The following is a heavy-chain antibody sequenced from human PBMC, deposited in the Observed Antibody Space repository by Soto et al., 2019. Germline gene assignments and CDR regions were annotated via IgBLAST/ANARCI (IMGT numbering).Heavy chain of an antibody. J-gene: IGHJ3*02. CDR3: ARANCAFDI. Sequence: QVQLVQSGAEVKKPGASVKVSCKTSGYTFTNYAMHWVRQAPGQRLEWMGWINTGNGNTKYSQNFQGRVTITGDTSASTAYMELSSLRSEDTAVYFCARANCAFDIWGQGTMVTVSS. V-gene: IGHV1-3*04. CDR1: GYTFTNYA. CDR2: INTGNGNT.